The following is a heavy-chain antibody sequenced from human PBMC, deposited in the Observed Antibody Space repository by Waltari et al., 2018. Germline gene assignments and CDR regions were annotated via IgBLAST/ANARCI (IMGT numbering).Heavy chain of an antibody. CDR3: AAGRGYSYVG. CDR1: GFTFTSYA. CDR2: IVVGRGNN. D-gene: IGHD5-18*01. Sequence: QMQLVQSGPEVKKPGTSVKVSCKASGFTFTSYAMQWVRRARGQRLGWIGWIVVGRGNNNYAQKFQERVATTGDMSTSTADMELSSLGSEDTAVYYCAAGRGYSYVGWGQGTLVTVSS. V-gene: IGHV1-58*02. J-gene: IGHJ4*02.